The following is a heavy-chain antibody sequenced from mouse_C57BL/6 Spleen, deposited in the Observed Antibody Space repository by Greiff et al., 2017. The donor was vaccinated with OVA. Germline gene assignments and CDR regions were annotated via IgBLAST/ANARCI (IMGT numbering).Heavy chain of an antibody. D-gene: IGHD2-1*01. CDR2: ISYDGSN. CDR3: AHYGNYEGVGWFAY. CDR1: GYSITSGYY. Sequence: DVKLVESGPGLVKPSQSLSLSCSVSGYSITSGYYWNWIRQFPGNQLEWMGYISYDGSNNYNPSLKNRITITRDTSKNQLLLKLNAVTTEDTATYDCAHYGNYEGVGWFAYWGQGTLVTVSA. V-gene: IGHV3-6*01. J-gene: IGHJ3*01.